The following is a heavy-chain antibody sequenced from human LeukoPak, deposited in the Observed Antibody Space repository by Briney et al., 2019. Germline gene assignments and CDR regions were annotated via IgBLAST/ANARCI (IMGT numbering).Heavy chain of an antibody. CDR2: ISNNDGST. Sequence: GGSLRLSCAASGFTFSSYAMSWVRQAPGKGLEWVSTISNNDGSTYYADSVKGRFTISRDNAKNSLYLQMNSLRAEDTAVYYCARTNTAMVTLLYYYYMDVWGKGTTVTISS. J-gene: IGHJ6*03. CDR1: GFTFSSYA. V-gene: IGHV3-23*01. D-gene: IGHD5-18*01. CDR3: ARTNTAMVTLLYYYYMDV.